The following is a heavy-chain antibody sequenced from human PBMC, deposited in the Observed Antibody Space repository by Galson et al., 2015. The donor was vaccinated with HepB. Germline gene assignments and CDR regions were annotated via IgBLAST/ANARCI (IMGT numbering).Heavy chain of an antibody. Sequence: SLRLSCAASGFTFSSYGMHWVRQAPGKGLEWVAVISYDGSNKYYADSVKGRFTISRDNSKNTLYLQMNSLRAEDTAVYYCAKPAVATIRGGAFDIWGQGTMVTVSS. CDR1: GFTFSSYG. CDR2: ISYDGSNK. V-gene: IGHV3-30*18. J-gene: IGHJ3*02. D-gene: IGHD5-12*01. CDR3: AKPAVATIRGGAFDI.